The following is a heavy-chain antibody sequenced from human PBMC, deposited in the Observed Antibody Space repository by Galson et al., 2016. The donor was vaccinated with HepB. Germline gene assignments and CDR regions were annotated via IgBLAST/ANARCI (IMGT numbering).Heavy chain of an antibody. V-gene: IGHV1-46*01. CDR3: AREGERVPYYYYYMDA. Sequence: SVKVSCKASGYTFTKYYLHWVRQAPGQGLEWMGIINPSSGSTDYAQKFQDRVTMTRDTSTSTVYVEMRSLRSEDTAVDYCAREGERVPYYYYYMDALGKGTTVTVSS. CDR1: GYTFTKYY. D-gene: IGHD3-16*01. CDR2: INPSSGST. J-gene: IGHJ6*03.